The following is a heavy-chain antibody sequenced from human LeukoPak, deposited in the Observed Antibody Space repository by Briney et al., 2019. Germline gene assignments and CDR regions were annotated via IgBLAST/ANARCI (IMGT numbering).Heavy chain of an antibody. Sequence: GASVKVSCKASGYTFTSYDINWVRQATGQGLEWMGWMNANSGDTGYAQKFQGRVTMTRDTSISTAYMELSSLGSEDTAVYYCARNLPSSGWFIGWGQGTLVTVSS. J-gene: IGHJ4*02. D-gene: IGHD6-19*01. CDR1: GYTFTSYD. CDR2: MNANSGDT. CDR3: ARNLPSSGWFIG. V-gene: IGHV1-8*01.